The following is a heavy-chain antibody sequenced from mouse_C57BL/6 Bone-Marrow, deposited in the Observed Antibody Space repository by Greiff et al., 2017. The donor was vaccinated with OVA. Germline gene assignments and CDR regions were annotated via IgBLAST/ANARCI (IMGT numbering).Heavy chain of an antibody. D-gene: IGHD2-3*01. CDR3: ARPYIYDGYYGYFDY. CDR1: EYEFPSHD. J-gene: IGHJ2*01. Sequence: EVKLVESGGGLVQPGESLKLSCESNEYEFPSHDMSWVRKTPEKRLELVAAINSDGGSTYYPDTMERRFIISRDNTKKTLYLQMSSLRSEDTALYYCARPYIYDGYYGYFDYWGQGTTLTVSS. CDR2: INSDGGST. V-gene: IGHV5-2*01.